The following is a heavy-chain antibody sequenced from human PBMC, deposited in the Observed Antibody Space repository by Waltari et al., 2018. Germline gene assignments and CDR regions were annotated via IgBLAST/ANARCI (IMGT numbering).Heavy chain of an antibody. Sequence: QVQLVQSGAAATKPGSSVKVSCKSSGGPFAHSAISWVRQDPGQGVEWMGGIIPMFNTSNYAQKFKDRVTITKDESTTTAFMELSGLRFDDTAIYYCARTLPPDNKSWHYYFGMDVWGQGTTVTVSS. CDR2: IIPMFNTS. CDR3: ARTLPPDNKSWHYYFGMDV. V-gene: IGHV1-69*05. J-gene: IGHJ6*02. CDR1: GGPFAHSA. D-gene: IGHD1-1*01.